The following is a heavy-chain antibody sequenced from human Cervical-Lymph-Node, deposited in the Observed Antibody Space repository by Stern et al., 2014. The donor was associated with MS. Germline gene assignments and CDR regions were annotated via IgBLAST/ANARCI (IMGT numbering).Heavy chain of an antibody. V-gene: IGHV5-51*01. J-gene: IGHJ4*02. CDR1: GFKFSIYW. CDR3: ARQTTAWASDV. Sequence: VQLVQSGAELIRPGESLKISCKGSGFKFSIYWIAWVRQMPGKGLEWMGIIYPGDSETGYSPAFPGKVTMSADKSTSTAYLQWSSLNASDAAMYFCARQTTAWASDVWGQGTLVTVSS. D-gene: IGHD1-14*01. CDR2: IYPGDSET.